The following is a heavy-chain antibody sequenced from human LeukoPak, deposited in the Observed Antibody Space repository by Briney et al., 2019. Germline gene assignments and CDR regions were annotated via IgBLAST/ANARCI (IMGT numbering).Heavy chain of an antibody. Sequence: GESLKISCKGSGYSFTSYWIGWVRQMPGKGLEWMGIIYPGDSDTRYSPSFQGQVTISADKSISTAYLQWSSLKASDTAMYYYARQEKYQPLENDYWGQGTLVTVSS. CDR1: GYSFTSYW. J-gene: IGHJ4*02. CDR2: IYPGDSDT. V-gene: IGHV5-51*01. D-gene: IGHD2-2*01. CDR3: ARQEKYQPLENDY.